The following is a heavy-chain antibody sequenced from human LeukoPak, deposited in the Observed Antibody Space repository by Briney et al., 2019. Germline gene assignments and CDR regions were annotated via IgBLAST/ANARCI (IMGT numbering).Heavy chain of an antibody. CDR3: ARGQRRRYSYGLGGFDY. J-gene: IGHJ4*02. V-gene: IGHV3-30-3*01. CDR2: ISYDGSNK. D-gene: IGHD5-18*01. CDR1: GFTFSSYW. Sequence: PGGSLRLSCAASGFTFSSYWMSWVRQAPGKGLEWVAVISYDGSNKYYADSVKGRFTISRDNSKNTLYLQMNSLRAEDTAVYYCARGQRRRYSYGLGGFDYWGQGTLVTVSS.